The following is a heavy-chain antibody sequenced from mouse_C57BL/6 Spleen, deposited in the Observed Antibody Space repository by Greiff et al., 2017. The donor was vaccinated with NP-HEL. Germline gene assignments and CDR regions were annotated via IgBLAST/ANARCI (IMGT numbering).Heavy chain of an antibody. D-gene: IGHD3-2*02. CDR1: GYTFTSYW. J-gene: IGHJ4*01. CDR3: ARSKAHATYYAMDY. V-gene: IGHV1-64*01. Sequence: QVQLQQPGAELVKPGASVKLSCKASGYTFTSYWMHWVKQRPGQGLEWIGMIHPNSGSTNYNEKFKSKATLTVDKSSSTAYMQLSSLTSEDSAVYYCARSKAHATYYAMDYWGQGTSVTVSS. CDR2: IHPNSGST.